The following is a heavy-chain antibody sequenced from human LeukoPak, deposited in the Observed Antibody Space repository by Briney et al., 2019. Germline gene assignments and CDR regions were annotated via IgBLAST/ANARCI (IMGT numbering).Heavy chain of an antibody. D-gene: IGHD2-21*02. J-gene: IGHJ4*02. CDR2: ISGSGGST. CDR3: AKAVHIVVVTGEFDC. Sequence: PGGSLRLSCAASGFTFSSYAMSWVRQAPGKGLEWVSAISGSGGSTYYADSVKGRFTISRDNSKNTLYLQMNSLRAEDTAVYYCAKAVHIVVVTGEFDCWGQGTLVTVSS. CDR1: GFTFSSYA. V-gene: IGHV3-23*01.